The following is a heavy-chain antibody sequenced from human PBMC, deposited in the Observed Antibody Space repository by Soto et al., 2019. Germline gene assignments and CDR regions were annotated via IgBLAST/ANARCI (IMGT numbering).Heavy chain of an antibody. CDR2: IYYSGST. J-gene: IGHJ5*02. D-gene: IGHD4-17*01. Sequence: PSETLSLTCTVSGGSISSGGYYWSWIRQHPGKGLEWIGSIYYSGSTYYNPSLKSRVTISVDTSKNQFSLKLSSVTAADTAVYYCAYGDYGVPFKYNWFDPWGQGTLVTVSS. CDR3: AYGDYGVPFKYNWFDP. V-gene: IGHV4-39*01. CDR1: GGSISSGGYY.